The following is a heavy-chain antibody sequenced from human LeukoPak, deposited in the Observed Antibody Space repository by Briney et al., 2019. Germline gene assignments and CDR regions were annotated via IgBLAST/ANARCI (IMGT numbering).Heavy chain of an antibody. CDR1: GFIFSGHY. CDR3: GTHAGRTGSGD. J-gene: IGHJ4*02. D-gene: IGHD3/OR15-3a*01. Sequence: GSLRLSCVTSGFIFSGHYMSWIRQAPGKGLEWVGYISGSGSDISYADSVKGRFTISRDNAKDSLYLQMNSLRADDTAVYYCGTHAGRTGSGDWGLGTLVTVSS. V-gene: IGHV3-11*01. CDR2: ISGSGSDI.